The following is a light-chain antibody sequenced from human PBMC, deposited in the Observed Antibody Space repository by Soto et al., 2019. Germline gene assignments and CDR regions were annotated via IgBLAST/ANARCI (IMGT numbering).Light chain of an antibody. Sequence: DIQMTQSPSTLSASVGDRVTITCRASQSISTWLAWYQQKLGKAPKVLIFDASSLQTGVPSRFSGSGSGTEFTLTISGLQADDFATYYCQEYDSYSFTFGQGTKVGIK. V-gene: IGKV1-5*01. J-gene: IGKJ1*01. CDR1: QSISTW. CDR2: DAS. CDR3: QEYDSYSFT.